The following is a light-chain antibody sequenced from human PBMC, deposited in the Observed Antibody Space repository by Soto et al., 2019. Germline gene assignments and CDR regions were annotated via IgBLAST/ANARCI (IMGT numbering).Light chain of an antibody. CDR2: EVD. CDR3: SSYTTITTLGVV. V-gene: IGLV2-14*01. J-gene: IGLJ2*01. CDR1: SSDVGGSNY. Sequence: QSVLTQPASVSGSPGQSITISCTGTSSDVGGSNYVSWYQQHPGKAPKLMIYEVDNRPSGVSNRFSGSKSGNTASLTISGLQAEDEAHYYCSSYTTITTLGVVFGGGTKLTVL.